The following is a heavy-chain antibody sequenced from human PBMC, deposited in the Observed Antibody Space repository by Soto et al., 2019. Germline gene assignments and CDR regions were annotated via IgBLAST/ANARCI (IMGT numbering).Heavy chain of an antibody. CDR1: GFTFSSYS. CDR2: ISSSSSYI. J-gene: IGHJ3*02. CDR3: ARASYSSSPLNAFDI. V-gene: IGHV3-21*01. Sequence: GGSLRLSCAASGFTFSSYSMNWVRQAPGKGLEWVSSISSSSSYIYYADSVKGRFTISRDNAQNSLYLQMNSLRAEDTAVYYCARASYSSSPLNAFDIWGQGTMVTFSS. D-gene: IGHD6-6*01.